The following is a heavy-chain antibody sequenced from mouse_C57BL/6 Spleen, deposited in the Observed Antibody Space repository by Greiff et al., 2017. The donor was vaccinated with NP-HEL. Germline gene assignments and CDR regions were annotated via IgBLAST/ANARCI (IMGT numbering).Heavy chain of an antibody. CDR1: GFTFSSYA. D-gene: IGHD3-2*02. Sequence: DVMLVESGGGLVKPGGSLKLSCAASGFTFSSYAMSWVRQTPEKRLEWVATISDGGSYTYYPDNVKGRFTISRDNAKNNLYLQMSHLKSEDTAMYYCARFRLRDYAMDYWGQGTSVTVSS. CDR3: ARFRLRDYAMDY. J-gene: IGHJ4*01. V-gene: IGHV5-4*03. CDR2: ISDGGSYT.